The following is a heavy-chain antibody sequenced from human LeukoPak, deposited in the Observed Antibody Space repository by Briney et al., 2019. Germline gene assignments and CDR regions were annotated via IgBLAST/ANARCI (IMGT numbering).Heavy chain of an antibody. CDR2: INPNSGAT. CDR1: RYTFTGYY. V-gene: IGHV1-2*02. Sequence: ASVKVSCKASRYTFTGYYLHWLRQAPGQGLDWMGWINPNSGATNYAQKFQGRVTITRDTSISTAYMELTRLRSDDTAVYYCARSSGWFDPWGQGSLVTVSS. J-gene: IGHJ5*02. CDR3: ARSSGWFDP. D-gene: IGHD6-19*01.